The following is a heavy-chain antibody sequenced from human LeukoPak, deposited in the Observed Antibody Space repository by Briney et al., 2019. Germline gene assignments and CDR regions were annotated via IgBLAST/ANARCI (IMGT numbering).Heavy chain of an antibody. D-gene: IGHD3-10*01. CDR2: IYNSVRT. J-gene: IGHJ4*02. V-gene: IGHV4-59*01. Sequence: SETLSLTCTVSGVSISPYYWSWIRQTPGKGLEWIGYIYNSVRTDYNPSLKSRVTISEDTSKTQFSLKLSSVTAADTAVYYCARQLAYYGSGNSYWAYFDLWGQGALVTVSS. CDR3: ARQLAYYGSGNSYWAYFDL. CDR1: GVSISPYY.